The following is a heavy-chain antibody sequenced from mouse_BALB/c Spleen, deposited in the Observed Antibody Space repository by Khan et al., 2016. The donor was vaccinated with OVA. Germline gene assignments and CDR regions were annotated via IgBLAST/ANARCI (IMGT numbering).Heavy chain of an antibody. J-gene: IGHJ3*01. V-gene: IGHV1-61*01. CDR1: GYTFNSYW. D-gene: IGHD2-10*02. Sequence: QVQLQQPGAELVRPGASVKLSCKASGYTFNSYWMNWVKQRPGQGLEWIGMIDPSDSKPHYHHMFKDKATLTVDNSSSTAYMQRSSLTAEDSAVYCCARGGYGTSFAFWGQGTLVTVSA. CDR3: ARGGYGTSFAF. CDR2: IDPSDSKP.